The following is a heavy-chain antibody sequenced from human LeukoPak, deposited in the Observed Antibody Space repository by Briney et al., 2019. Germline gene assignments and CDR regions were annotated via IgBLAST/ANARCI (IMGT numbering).Heavy chain of an antibody. CDR2: IYYSGST. Sequence: PSETLSLTCTVSGGSISSSSYYWGWIRQPPGKGLEWIGSIYYSGSTNYNPSLKSRVTMSVDTSKNQFSLKLSSVTAADTAVYYCARDEYYYDSSGYYLFDYWGQGTLVTVSS. V-gene: IGHV4-39*07. D-gene: IGHD3-22*01. CDR1: GGSISSSSYY. CDR3: ARDEYYYDSSGYYLFDY. J-gene: IGHJ4*02.